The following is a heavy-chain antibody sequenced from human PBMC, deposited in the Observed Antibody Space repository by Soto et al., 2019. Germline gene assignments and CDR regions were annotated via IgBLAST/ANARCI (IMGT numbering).Heavy chain of an antibody. CDR2: INPNSGGT. V-gene: IGHV1-2*04. D-gene: IGHD6-6*01. Sequence: ASVKVSCKASGYTFTGYYMHWVRQAPGQGLEWMGWINPNSGGTNYAQKFQGWVTMTRDTSISTAYMELSRLRSDDTAVYYCARVSARYYYYGMDVWGQGTKVTVSS. CDR3: ARVSARYYYYGMDV. J-gene: IGHJ6*02. CDR1: GYTFTGYY.